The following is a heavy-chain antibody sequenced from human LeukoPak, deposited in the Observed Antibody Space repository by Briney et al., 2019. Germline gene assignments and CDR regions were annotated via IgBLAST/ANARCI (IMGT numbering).Heavy chain of an antibody. V-gene: IGHV4-39*01. CDR1: GASIRGSSYY. Sequence: SETLSLTCSASGASIRGSSYYWALIRQPPGKGLEWIGSIYYSGSTYYNPSLRSRITMSVDTSRNQFSLNLRSVTAADTAIYYCARQVATIYHGFDIWGQGTMITVSS. J-gene: IGHJ3*02. CDR2: IYYSGST. D-gene: IGHD5-12*01. CDR3: ARQVATIYHGFDI.